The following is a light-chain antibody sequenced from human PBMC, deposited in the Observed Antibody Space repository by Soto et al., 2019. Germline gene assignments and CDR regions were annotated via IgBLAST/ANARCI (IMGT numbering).Light chain of an antibody. V-gene: IGKV3D-15*01. Sequence: EIVMTQSPATLSVSPGERATLSCRASQSVSSNLAWYQQKPGQAPRLLIYDASNRATGIPARFSGSGSGTQFTLTISRLEPQDFAVYYCQYYDSSRTFAQGTKVDIK. CDR1: QSVSSN. CDR3: QYYDSSRT. J-gene: IGKJ1*01. CDR2: DAS.